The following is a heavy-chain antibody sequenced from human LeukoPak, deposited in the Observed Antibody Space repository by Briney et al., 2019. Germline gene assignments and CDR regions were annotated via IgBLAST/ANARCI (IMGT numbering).Heavy chain of an antibody. V-gene: IGHV3-7*01. D-gene: IGHD3-22*01. J-gene: IGHJ4*02. CDR3: ARGRFNYDSTGYSSFYH. CDR2: IKEDGSEK. CDR1: GFTFSDYA. Sequence: GGSLRLSCAASGFTFSDYAMHWVRQAPGKGLEWGANIKEDGSEKYYVDSVMGRFTISRDNAKNSQYLEMNSLRAEDTAVYYCARGRFNYDSTGYSSFYHWGQGTLVTVSS.